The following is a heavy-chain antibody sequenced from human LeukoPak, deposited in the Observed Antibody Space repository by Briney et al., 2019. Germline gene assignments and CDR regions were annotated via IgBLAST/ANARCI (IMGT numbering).Heavy chain of an antibody. CDR2: IYCSGST. CDR3: ARDYYDSSGYRAPGLGI. D-gene: IGHD3-22*01. Sequence: PSETLSLTCTVSGGSISSYYWSWIRQPPGKGLEWIGYIYCSGSTNYNPSLKSRVTISVDTSKNQFSLKLSSVTAADTAVYYCARDYYDSSGYRAPGLGIWGQGTMVTVSS. V-gene: IGHV4-59*01. CDR1: GGSISSYY. J-gene: IGHJ3*02.